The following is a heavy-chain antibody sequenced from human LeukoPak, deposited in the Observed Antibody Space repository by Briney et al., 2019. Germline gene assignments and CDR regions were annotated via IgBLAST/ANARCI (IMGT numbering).Heavy chain of an antibody. D-gene: IGHD3-22*01. Sequence: GASVKVSCKASGYTFTNYGISWVRQAPGQGLEWMGWISGYNDDTNSAQKFQGRVTMTTDTSTSTTYMELRSLRSDDTAVYYCARDKYYYDSSAPVWGQGTTVTVSS. J-gene: IGHJ6*02. V-gene: IGHV1-18*01. CDR3: ARDKYYYDSSAPV. CDR2: ISGYNDDT. CDR1: GYTFTNYG.